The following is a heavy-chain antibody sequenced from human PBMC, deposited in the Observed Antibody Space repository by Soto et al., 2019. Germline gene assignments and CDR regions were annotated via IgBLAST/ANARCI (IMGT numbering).Heavy chain of an antibody. Sequence: GASVKVSCKASGYTFTSYDINWVRQATGQGLEWMGWMNPNSGNTGYAQKFQGRVTMTRNTSTSTAYMELSSLRSEDTAVYYCARDTAGGSSLSFDYWGQGTLVTVSS. CDR3: ARDTAGGSSLSFDY. CDR2: MNPNSGNT. V-gene: IGHV1-8*01. CDR1: GYTFTSYD. J-gene: IGHJ4*02. D-gene: IGHD1-26*01.